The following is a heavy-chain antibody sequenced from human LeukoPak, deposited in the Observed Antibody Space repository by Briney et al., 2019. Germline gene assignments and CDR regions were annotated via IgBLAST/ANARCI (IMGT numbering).Heavy chain of an antibody. CDR2: ISGSGGST. Sequence: GGSLRLSCAPSGFTVSSNYMSWVRQAPGKGLEWVSAISGSGGSTYYADSVKGRFTISRDNSKNTLYLQMNSLRAEDTAVYYCAKDPTGGFDPWGQGTLVTVSS. J-gene: IGHJ5*02. D-gene: IGHD1-14*01. CDR1: GFTVSSNY. CDR3: AKDPTGGFDP. V-gene: IGHV3-23*01.